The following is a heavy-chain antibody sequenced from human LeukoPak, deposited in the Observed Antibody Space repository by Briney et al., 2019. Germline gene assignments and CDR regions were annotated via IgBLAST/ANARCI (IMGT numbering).Heavy chain of an antibody. J-gene: IGHJ4*02. CDR1: GFTFSNYN. V-gene: IGHV3-48*04. Sequence: PGGSLRLSCAVSGFTFSNYNMNWVRQAPGKGLEWVSYITGGSSVTYYADSVNGRFTISRDNAKNSLYLQMNSLRAEDTAVYYCARDPPDYWGQGTLVTVSS. CDR3: ARDPPDY. CDR2: ITGGSSVT.